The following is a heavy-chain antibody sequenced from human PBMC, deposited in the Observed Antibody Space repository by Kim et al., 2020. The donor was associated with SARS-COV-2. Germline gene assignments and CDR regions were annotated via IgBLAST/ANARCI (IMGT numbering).Heavy chain of an antibody. D-gene: IGHD3-10*01. CDR3: ARGTRQGGNRYYYGSGTSFYYGMDV. Sequence: SETLSLTCAVYGGSFSGYYWSWIRQPPGKGLEWIGEINHSGSTNYNPSLKSRVTISVDTSKNQFSLKLSSVTAADTAVYYCARGTRQGGNRYYYGSGTSFYYGMDVWGQGTTVTVSS. CDR2: INHSGST. CDR1: GGSFSGYY. V-gene: IGHV4-34*01. J-gene: IGHJ6*02.